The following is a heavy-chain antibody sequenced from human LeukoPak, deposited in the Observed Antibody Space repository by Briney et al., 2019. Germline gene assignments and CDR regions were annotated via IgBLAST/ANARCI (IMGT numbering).Heavy chain of an antibody. J-gene: IGHJ3*02. CDR2: IYSGGRT. CDR3: ARAPDGYEAFDI. V-gene: IGHV3-66*01. D-gene: IGHD3-22*01. CDR1: GFSFSSYG. Sequence: HPGGSLRLSCAASGFSFSSYGMHWVRQAPGKGLEWVSVIYSGGRTYYADSVKGRFTTSRDNSKNTLYLQMNSLRAEDTAVYYCARAPDGYEAFDIWGQGTMVTVSS.